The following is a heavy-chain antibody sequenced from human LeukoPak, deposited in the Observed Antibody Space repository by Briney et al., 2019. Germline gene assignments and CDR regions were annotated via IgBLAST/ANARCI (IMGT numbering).Heavy chain of an antibody. CDR3: GKDGGDIVVVGAWDVFVF. CDR1: GFTFSSYG. J-gene: IGHJ3*01. Sequence: PGGSLRLSCTASGFTFSSYGMHWVRQAPGKGLEWVAFIRYDGSNKYYADSVKGRFTISRDNSKNTLYLQMNSLRAEDAVVYYCGKDGGDIVVVGAWDVFVFWGQGTMVPSLQ. CDR2: IRYDGSNK. V-gene: IGHV3-30*02. D-gene: IGHD2-15*01.